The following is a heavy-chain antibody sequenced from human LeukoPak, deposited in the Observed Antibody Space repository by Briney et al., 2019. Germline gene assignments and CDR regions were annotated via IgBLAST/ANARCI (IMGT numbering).Heavy chain of an antibody. CDR2: ISGSGGST. CDR3: AKEGGYDTRGYYYGMDV. CDR1: GFTFSSYA. D-gene: IGHD5-12*01. Sequence: GGSLRLSCAASGFTFSSYAMSWVRQAPGKGLEWVSAISGSGGSTYCADSVKGRFTISRDNSKNTLYLQMNSLRAEDTAVYYCAKEGGYDTRGYYYGMDVWGQGTTVTVSS. J-gene: IGHJ6*02. V-gene: IGHV3-23*01.